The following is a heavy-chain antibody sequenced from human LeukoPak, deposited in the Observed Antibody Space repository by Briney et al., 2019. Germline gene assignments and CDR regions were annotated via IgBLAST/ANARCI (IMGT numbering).Heavy chain of an antibody. V-gene: IGHV3-21*01. J-gene: IGHJ5*01. Sequence: GGSLRLSCAASGFTFSSYSMNWVRQAPGKGLEWVSFISSSSTYIYYADSVKGRFTISRNNAKNSLYLQMNSLRADDTAVYYCARDEAARFTVDTPIVSWGQGALVTVSS. CDR1: GFTFSSYS. D-gene: IGHD5-18*01. CDR2: ISSSSTYI. CDR3: ARDEAARFTVDTPIVS.